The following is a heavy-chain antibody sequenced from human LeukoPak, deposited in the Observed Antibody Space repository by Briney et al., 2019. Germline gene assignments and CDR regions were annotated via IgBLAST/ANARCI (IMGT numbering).Heavy chain of an antibody. D-gene: IGHD3-9*01. CDR3: ARQGAPYYDILTGYYGVPNWFDP. V-gene: IGHV5-51*01. CDR2: IYPGDSDT. Sequence: GESLKISYKGSGYSFTSYWIGWVRQMPGKGLEWMGIIYPGDSDTRYSPSFQGQVTISADKSISTAYLQWSSLKASDTAMYYCARQGAPYYDILTGYYGVPNWFDPWGQGTLVTVSS. J-gene: IGHJ5*02. CDR1: GYSFTSYW.